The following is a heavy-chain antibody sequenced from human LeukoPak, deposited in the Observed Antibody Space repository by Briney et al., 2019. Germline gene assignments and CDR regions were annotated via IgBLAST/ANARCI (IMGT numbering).Heavy chain of an antibody. V-gene: IGHV4-34*01. Sequence: QSSETLSLTCAVYGGSFSGYYWSWIRQPPGKGLEWIGEINHSGSTNYNPSLKSRVTTSVDTSKNQFSLKLSSVTAVDTAVYYCARAGGWYCFDYWGQGTLVTVSS. CDR2: INHSGST. D-gene: IGHD6-19*01. CDR1: GGSFSGYY. CDR3: ARAGGWYCFDY. J-gene: IGHJ4*02.